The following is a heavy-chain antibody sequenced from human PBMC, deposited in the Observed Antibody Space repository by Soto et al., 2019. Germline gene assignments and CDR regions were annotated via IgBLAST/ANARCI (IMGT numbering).Heavy chain of an antibody. CDR1: GYSFTTYG. D-gene: IGHD3-10*01. J-gene: IGHJ6*02. V-gene: IGHV1-18*01. Sequence: QVQLVQSGAEVKKPGASVKVSCKASGYSFTTYGISWVRQAPGQGLEWMGWISDYNGNTNYEKKFQGRVTMTTDTSTRTAYMELKSLRSDDTAVYYCAREGYYSGSESYSPPRYYGMDVWVQGTTVTVS. CDR2: ISDYNGNT. CDR3: AREGYYSGSESYSPPRYYGMDV.